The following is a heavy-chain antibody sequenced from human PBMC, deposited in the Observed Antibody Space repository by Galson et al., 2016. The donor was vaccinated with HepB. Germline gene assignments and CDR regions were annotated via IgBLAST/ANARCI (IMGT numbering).Heavy chain of an antibody. CDR2: INPSGGST. Sequence: SVKVSCKASGGTFSSYAVSWVRQAPGQGLEWMGIINPSGGSTSYAQKFQGRVTMTRDTSTSTDYMELSSLTSEDTAVYYCARGSGSYLKTLDHWGQGTLVTVSS. V-gene: IGHV1-46*01. J-gene: IGHJ4*02. CDR3: ARGSGSYLKTLDH. CDR1: GGTFSSYA. D-gene: IGHD1-26*01.